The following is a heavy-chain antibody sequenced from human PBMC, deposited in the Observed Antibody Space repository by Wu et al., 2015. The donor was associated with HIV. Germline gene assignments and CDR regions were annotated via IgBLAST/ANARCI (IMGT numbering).Heavy chain of an antibody. V-gene: IGHV1-2*02. CDR3: ARALGYCSSSSCYPTPLYFDY. Sequence: QVQLVQSGAEVKKPGASVKVSCKASGYTFTSYYIHWVRQAPGQGLEWMGWVNPNSGGTKYAQKFQGRVTMTRDTSISTVYMELSRLRSDDTAVYYCARALGYCSSSSCYPTPLYFDYWGQGTLVTVSS. CDR1: GYTFTSYY. D-gene: IGHD2-2*01. J-gene: IGHJ4*02. CDR2: VNPNSGGT.